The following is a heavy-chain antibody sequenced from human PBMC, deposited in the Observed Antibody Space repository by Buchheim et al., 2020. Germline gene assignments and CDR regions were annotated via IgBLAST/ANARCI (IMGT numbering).Heavy chain of an antibody. CDR3: ARDTWELLKGIVGYYYGMDV. J-gene: IGHJ6*02. V-gene: IGHV4-4*02. D-gene: IGHD1-26*01. CDR1: GGSISSSNW. CDR2: IYHSGST. Sequence: QVQLQESGPGLVKPSGTLSLTCAVSGGSISSSNWWSWVRQPPGKGLEWIGEIYHSGSTNYNPSLKSRVTISVDQSKNQFSPKLSSVTAADTAVCYCARDTWELLKGIVGYYYGMDVWGQGTT.